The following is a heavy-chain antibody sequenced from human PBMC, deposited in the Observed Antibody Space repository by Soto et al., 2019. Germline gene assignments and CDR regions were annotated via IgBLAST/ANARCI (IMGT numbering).Heavy chain of an antibody. J-gene: IGHJ6*02. Sequence: GPTLVNPTQTLTLTCSVSWFSLNTGGLGVGWIRQPPGKALEWLALIYWDDDKRYSPSLRNRLSISKDTSNNLVVFTMTNMDPVDTAAYYCIHSRCGGDCLRSYSSHYYYGLDVWGQGTTVPSP. CDR3: IHSRCGGDCLRSYSSHYYYGLDV. CDR1: WFSLNTGGLG. V-gene: IGHV2-5*02. D-gene: IGHD2-21*02. CDR2: IYWDDDK.